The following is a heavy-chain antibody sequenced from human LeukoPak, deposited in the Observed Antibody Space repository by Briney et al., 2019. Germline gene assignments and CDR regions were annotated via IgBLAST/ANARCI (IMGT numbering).Heavy chain of an antibody. J-gene: IGHJ5*02. D-gene: IGHD3-10*01. CDR1: GGSFSGYY. CDR3: AREDHYYGSGSYSWFDP. V-gene: IGHV4-34*01. CDR2: INHSGST. Sequence: PSETLSLTCAVYGGSFSGYYWSWIRQPPGKGLEWIGEINHSGSTNYNLSLKSRVTISVDTSKNQFSLKLSSVTAADTAVYYCAREDHYYGSGSYSWFDPWGQGTLVTVSS.